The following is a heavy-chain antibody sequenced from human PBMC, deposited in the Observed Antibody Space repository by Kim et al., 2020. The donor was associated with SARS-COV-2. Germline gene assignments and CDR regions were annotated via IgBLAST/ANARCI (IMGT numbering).Heavy chain of an antibody. D-gene: IGHD5-12*01. CDR2: LNEDGSTT. V-gene: IGHV3-74*01. J-gene: IGHJ5*02. Sequence: GGSLRLSCAASGFTFSNYWMHWVRQAPGKGPVWVSRLNEDGSTTNYAASVKGRFTISRDNARNTLYLHMDSLRAEDTALYYCVRDLVGSDDLWGQGTLVT. CDR3: VRDLVGSDDL. CDR1: GFTFSNYW.